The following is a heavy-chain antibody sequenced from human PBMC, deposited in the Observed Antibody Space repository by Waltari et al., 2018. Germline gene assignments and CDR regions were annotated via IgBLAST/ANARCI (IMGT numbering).Heavy chain of an antibody. V-gene: IGHV3-7*01. J-gene: IGHJ4*02. CDR3: ARDSGYYDSSGAYYFDY. CDR2: IKQDGSEK. Sequence: EVQLVESGGGLVKPGGSLRLSCAASGFTFSNAWMSWVRQAPGKGLEWVANIKQDGSEKYYVDSVKGRFTISRDNAKNSLYLQMNSLRAEDTAVYYCARDSGYYDSSGAYYFDYWGQGTLVTVSS. D-gene: IGHD3-22*01. CDR1: GFTFSNAW.